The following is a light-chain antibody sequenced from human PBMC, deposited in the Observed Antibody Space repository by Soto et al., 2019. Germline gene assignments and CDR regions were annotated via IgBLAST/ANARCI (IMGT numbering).Light chain of an antibody. CDR3: QQYGSSPTWT. V-gene: IGKV3-20*01. J-gene: IGKJ1*01. CDR2: GAS. CDR1: QSVRSHS. Sequence: DIVLTQSPGTLSLSPGERAALSCRDSQSVRSHSLAWYQQKPGQAPRLXXYGASSRANGIPDRFSGSGSWTDFTLIISRLEPEDFSVYYCQQYGSSPTWTFGQGTKVDIK.